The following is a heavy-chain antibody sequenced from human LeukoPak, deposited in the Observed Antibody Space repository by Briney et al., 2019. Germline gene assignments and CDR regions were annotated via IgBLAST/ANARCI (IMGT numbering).Heavy chain of an antibody. V-gene: IGHV3-30*18. Sequence: PGGSLRLSCAASGFTFSSYGMHWVRQAPGKGLEWVAVISYDGSNKYYADSVKGRFTISRDNSKNTLYLQMNSLRAEDTAVYYCAKGYTVWAYWGQGTLVTVSS. CDR2: ISYDGSNK. D-gene: IGHD4-17*01. CDR3: AKGYTVWAY. CDR1: GFTFSSYG. J-gene: IGHJ4*02.